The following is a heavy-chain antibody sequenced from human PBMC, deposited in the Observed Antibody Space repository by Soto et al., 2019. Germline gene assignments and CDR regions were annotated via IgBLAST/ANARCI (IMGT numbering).Heavy chain of an antibody. J-gene: IGHJ2*01. CDR2: INHSGST. CDR1: GGSFSGYY. V-gene: IGHV4-34*01. CDR3: ARRQRISMIVVFTRRSWYFDL. D-gene: IGHD3-22*01. Sequence: QVQLQQWGAGLLKPSETLSLTCAVYGGSFSGYYWSWIRQPPGKGLEWIGEINHSGSTNYNPSLKSRVTISVDTSKNQCSLKLSSVTAADPAVYYCARRQRISMIVVFTRRSWYFDLWGRGTLVTVSS.